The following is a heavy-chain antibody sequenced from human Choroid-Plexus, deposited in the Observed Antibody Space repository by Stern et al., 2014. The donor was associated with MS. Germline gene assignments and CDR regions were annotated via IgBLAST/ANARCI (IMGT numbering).Heavy chain of an antibody. J-gene: IGHJ5*02. D-gene: IGHD2/OR15-2a*01. Sequence: QVQLVQSGGGVVQPGRPLRLSCVASGFTFGSCAMHWVRQAPGKGLEWVAGVSYDGSNKYYADSVKGRFTISRDNSQNTLYMQMSXXXXXXTAVYYCAKDRQYLTYFFDHWGQGSLVTVSS. CDR3: AKDRQYLTYFFDH. CDR2: VSYDGSNK. CDR1: GFTFGSCA. V-gene: IGHV3-30*18.